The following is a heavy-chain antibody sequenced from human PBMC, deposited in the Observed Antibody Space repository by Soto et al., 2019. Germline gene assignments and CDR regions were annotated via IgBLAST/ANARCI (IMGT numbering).Heavy chain of an antibody. CDR2: ISAYNGNT. V-gene: IGHV1-18*01. D-gene: IGHD6-13*01. CDR3: AREWAAAGPFDY. Sequence: SVKVSCKASGCTFTSYGISWVRQAPGQGLEWMGWISAYNGNTNYAQKLQGRVTMTTDTSTSTAYMELRSLRSDDTAVYYCAREWAAAGPFDYRGQGTLVTVSS. J-gene: IGHJ4*02. CDR1: GCTFTSYG.